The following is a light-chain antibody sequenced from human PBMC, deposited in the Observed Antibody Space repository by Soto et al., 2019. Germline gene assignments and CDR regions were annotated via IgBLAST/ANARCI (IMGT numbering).Light chain of an antibody. V-gene: IGKV3-15*01. CDR2: GAS. CDR3: QQSNDWWT. CDR1: QSVSSN. Sequence: EIVLTQSPGTLSLSPGERATLSCRASQSVSSNLAWYEQKPGRAPRLLIYGASTRATGIPARFSGSGSGTEFTLTISSLQSEDFAVYYCQQSNDWWTFGQGTKVDIK. J-gene: IGKJ1*01.